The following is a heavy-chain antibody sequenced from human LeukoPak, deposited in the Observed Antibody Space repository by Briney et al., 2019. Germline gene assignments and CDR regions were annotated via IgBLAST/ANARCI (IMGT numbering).Heavy chain of an antibody. J-gene: IGHJ4*02. CDR1: GASTSSDY. Sequence: SETLSLTCTVSGASTSSDYWSWIRQPPGKELEWIGYIYITGNTNYSPSLKSRVTMSLDTSKNQFSLKLSSVTATDTAVYYCARHPFFNPFDYWGLGTLVTVSS. CDR3: ARHPFFNPFDY. CDR2: IYITGNT. V-gene: IGHV4-59*08. D-gene: IGHD1-14*01.